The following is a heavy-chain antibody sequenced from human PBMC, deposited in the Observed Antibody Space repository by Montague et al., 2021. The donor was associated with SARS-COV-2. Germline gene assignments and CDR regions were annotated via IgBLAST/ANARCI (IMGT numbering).Heavy chain of an antibody. CDR1: LRSMSSSSHD. D-gene: IGHD3-9*01. CDR2: IYYSGRT. V-gene: IGHV4-39*01. J-gene: IGHJ4*02. Sequence: SETLSLTCTVSLRSMSSSSHDRGWIRQPSGKGLAWIGCIYYSGRTYYNPSLKSRVTISVDTSKNQFSLKLSSVTAADTAVYYCARPPGAPYDILTGTYRPVDDYWGQGTLVTVSS. CDR3: ARPPGAPYDILTGTYRPVDDY.